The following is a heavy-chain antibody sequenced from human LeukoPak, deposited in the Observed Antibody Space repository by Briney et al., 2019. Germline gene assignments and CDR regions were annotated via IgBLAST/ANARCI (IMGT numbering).Heavy chain of an antibody. CDR1: GGSVSSSY. D-gene: IGHD7-27*01. CDR3: ARGSGRYYYYGVDV. Sequence: PSETLSLTCTVSGGSVSSSYWSWIRQPPGKGLEWIGHIYYSGTTSGNTNYNPSLESRVTISIDTAKNQFSLQVRSVTAADTAVYYCARGSGRYYYYGVDVWGQGTTVAVSS. V-gene: IGHV4-59*02. J-gene: IGHJ6*02. CDR2: IYYSGTTSGNT.